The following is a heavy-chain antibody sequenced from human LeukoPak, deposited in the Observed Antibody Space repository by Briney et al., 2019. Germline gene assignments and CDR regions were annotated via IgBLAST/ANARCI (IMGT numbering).Heavy chain of an antibody. V-gene: IGHV3-21*01. J-gene: IGHJ5*02. Sequence: PGGSLRLSCAASGFTFKSYSMNWVRQAPGKGPEWVSSISTFGDYIYYADSVKGRFTISRDNANNSLYLQMNSLRAEDTAVYHCARGGNWFDPWGQGTLVTVSS. D-gene: IGHD1-26*01. CDR1: GFTFKSYS. CDR2: ISTFGDYI. CDR3: ARGGNWFDP.